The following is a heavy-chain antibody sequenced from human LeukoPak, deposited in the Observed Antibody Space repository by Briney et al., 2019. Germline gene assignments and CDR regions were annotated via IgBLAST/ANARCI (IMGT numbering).Heavy chain of an antibody. CDR1: GGSFSGYY. CDR3: ARAGSTAMVYYFDY. Sequence: SETLSLTCVVYGGSFSGYYWSWIRQPPGKGLEWIGEINHSGSTNYNPSLKSRVTISVDTSKNQFSLKLSSVTAADTAVYYCARAGSTAMVYYFDYWGQGTLVTVSS. D-gene: IGHD5-18*01. J-gene: IGHJ4*02. CDR2: INHSGST. V-gene: IGHV4-34*01.